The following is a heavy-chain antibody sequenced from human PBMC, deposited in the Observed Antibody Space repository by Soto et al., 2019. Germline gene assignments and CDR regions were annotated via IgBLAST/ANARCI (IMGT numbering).Heavy chain of an antibody. CDR2: ISYDGSNK. D-gene: IGHD1-26*01. CDR3: AKDVVVGATTGLGDYYYYYGMDV. V-gene: IGHV3-30*18. CDR1: GFTFSSYG. J-gene: IGHJ6*02. Sequence: QVQLVESGGGVVQPGRSLRLSCAASGFTFSSYGMHWVRQAPGKGLEWVAVISYDGSNKYYADSVKGRFTISRDNSKNTLYLQMNSLRAEDTAVYYCAKDVVVGATTGLGDYYYYYGMDVWGQGTTVTVCS.